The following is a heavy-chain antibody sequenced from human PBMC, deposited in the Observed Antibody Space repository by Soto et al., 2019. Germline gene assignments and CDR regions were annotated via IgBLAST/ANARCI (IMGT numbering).Heavy chain of an antibody. Sequence: PSETLSLTCTVSGVSISSGDYYWSWIRQTPGRGLEWIGYIFYSGTTYYNPSPKSRVTISVDTSKNQFSLKLSSVTAADTAVYYCARSVDPWGQGTLVTVSS. J-gene: IGHJ5*02. CDR3: ARSVDP. CDR1: GVSISSGDYY. CDR2: IFYSGTT. V-gene: IGHV4-30-4*01.